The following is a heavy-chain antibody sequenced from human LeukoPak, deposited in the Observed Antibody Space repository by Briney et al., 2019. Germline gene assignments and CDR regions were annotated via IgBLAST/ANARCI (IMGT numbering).Heavy chain of an antibody. CDR1: GGSFSGYY. Sequence: PSETLSPTCAVYGGSFSGYYWSWIRQPPGKGLEWIGEINHSGSTNYNPSLKSRVTISVDTSKNQFSLKLSSVTAADTAVYYCARSYRQQLAMDYWGQGTLVTVSS. CDR2: INHSGST. J-gene: IGHJ4*02. V-gene: IGHV4-34*01. D-gene: IGHD6-13*01. CDR3: ARSYRQQLAMDY.